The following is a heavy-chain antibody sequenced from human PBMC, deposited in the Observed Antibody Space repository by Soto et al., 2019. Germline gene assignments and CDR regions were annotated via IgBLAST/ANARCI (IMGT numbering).Heavy chain of an antibody. Sequence: SQTLSLTCVISGDSVSSNSATWDWIRQSPSRGLEWLGRTYYRSRWFNDYAGSVKGRITINPDTSNNQFSLQLTSLSPEDTAVYYCARDDMAYYRLRISYYYYGMDVWGQGTTVTVSS. CDR1: GDSVSSNSAT. CDR3: ARDDMAYYRLRISYYYYGMDV. V-gene: IGHV6-1*01. D-gene: IGHD1-26*01. CDR2: TYYRSRWFN. J-gene: IGHJ6*02.